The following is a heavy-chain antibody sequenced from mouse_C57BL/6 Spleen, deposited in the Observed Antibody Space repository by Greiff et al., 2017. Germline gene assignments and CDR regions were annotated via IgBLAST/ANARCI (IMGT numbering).Heavy chain of an antibody. V-gene: IGHV2-2*01. CDR2: IWSGGST. CDR3: ARSGYYGYFDV. Sequence: QVQLQQSGPGLVQPSQSLSITCTVSGFSLTSYGVHWVRQSPGKGLEWLGVIWSGGSTDYNAAFISRLSISKDNSKSQVFFKMNSLQADDTAIYYSARSGYYGYFDVWGTGTTVTVSS. D-gene: IGHD2-2*01. CDR1: GFSLTSYG. J-gene: IGHJ1*03.